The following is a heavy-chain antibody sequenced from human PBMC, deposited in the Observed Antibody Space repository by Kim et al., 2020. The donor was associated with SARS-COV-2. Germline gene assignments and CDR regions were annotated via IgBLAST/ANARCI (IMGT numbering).Heavy chain of an antibody. CDR1: GFTFNSYA. Sequence: GGSLRLSCIVSGFTFNSYAMSWVRQAPGKGLEWVSAITRSSDITNYADSVKGRFTISRDNSKNTVYLEMNSLRDEYTAIYYCVKDLGSWRFDPWGQGTLVTVSS. V-gene: IGHV3-23*01. D-gene: IGHD6-13*01. J-gene: IGHJ5*02. CDR2: ITRSSDIT. CDR3: VKDLGSWRFDP.